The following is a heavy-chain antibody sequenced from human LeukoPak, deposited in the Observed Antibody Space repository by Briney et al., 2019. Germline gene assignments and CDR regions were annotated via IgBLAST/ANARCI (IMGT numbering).Heavy chain of an antibody. Sequence: SQTLSLTCAVTGGSIDSVTYSWSWIRQPPGKGLEWIGYIYHSGSTFFNPSLTSRVTMSLDRSTNQFSLELKSVTAADTAVYYCARTSLLCGGDCEFDHWGQGTLVTVSS. CDR1: GGSIDSVTYS. V-gene: IGHV4-30-2*01. D-gene: IGHD2-21*02. J-gene: IGHJ4*02. CDR2: IYHSGST. CDR3: ARTSLLCGGDCEFDH.